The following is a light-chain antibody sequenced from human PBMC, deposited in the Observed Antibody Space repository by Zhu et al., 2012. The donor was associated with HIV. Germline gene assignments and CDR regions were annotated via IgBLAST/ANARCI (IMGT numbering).Light chain of an antibody. CDR1: QSISSTY. V-gene: IGKV3-20*01. J-gene: IGKJ1*01. CDR3: QQYNYLPRT. Sequence: EIVLTQSPGTLSLSPGERATLSCRASQSISSTYLAWYQQRPGQAPRLLIYGASSRATGIPDRFSGSGSGTDFTLTISRLEPEDFAVYYCQQYNYLPRTFGQGTKGGNQ. CDR2: GAS.